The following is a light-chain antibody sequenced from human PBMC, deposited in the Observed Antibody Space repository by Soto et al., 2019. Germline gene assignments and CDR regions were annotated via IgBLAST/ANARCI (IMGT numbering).Light chain of an antibody. CDR3: CSYAGSSTNVV. V-gene: IGLV2-23*01. CDR2: EGS. Sequence: QSALTQPASVSGSPGQSITISCTGTISDVGSYNLVSWYQQHPGKAPKLMIYEGSKRPSGVSNRFSGAKSGNTASLTNSGLQAEDEADSYCCSYAGSSTNVVFGGGTKLTVL. CDR1: ISDVGSYNL. J-gene: IGLJ2*01.